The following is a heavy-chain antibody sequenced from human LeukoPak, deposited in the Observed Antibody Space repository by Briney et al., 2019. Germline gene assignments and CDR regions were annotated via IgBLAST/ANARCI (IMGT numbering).Heavy chain of an antibody. CDR1: GFTFTNYV. CDR2: ITGSGDSA. D-gene: IGHD3-10*01. Sequence: GGSLRLSCAASGFTFTNYVMAWVRQAPGKGLEWVSSITGSGDSAYYADSVKGRFIISRDISKSTLYLQMNSLRVEDTALYYCARDPLWFGELSHFDYWGQGNLVTVSS. CDR3: ARDPLWFGELSHFDY. J-gene: IGHJ4*02. V-gene: IGHV3-23*01.